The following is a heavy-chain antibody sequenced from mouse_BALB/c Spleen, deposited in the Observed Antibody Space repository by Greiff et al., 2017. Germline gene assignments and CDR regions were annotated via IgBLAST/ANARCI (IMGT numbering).Heavy chain of an antibody. CDR3: ARKDYRYDRYYAMDY. Sequence: EVKLMESGGGLVQPGESLKLSCESNEYEFPSHDMSWVRQTPEKRLELVAAINSDGGSTYYPDTMERRFIISRDNTKKTLYLQMSSLRSEDTALYYCARKDYRYDRYYAMDYWGQGTSVTVSS. D-gene: IGHD2-14*01. CDR2: INSDGGST. V-gene: IGHV5-2*01. CDR1: EYEFPSHD. J-gene: IGHJ4*01.